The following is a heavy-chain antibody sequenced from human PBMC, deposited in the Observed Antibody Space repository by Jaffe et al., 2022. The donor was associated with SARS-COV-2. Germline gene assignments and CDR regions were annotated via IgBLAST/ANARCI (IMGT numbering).Heavy chain of an antibody. CDR3: ASRYQYCSGGSCYRSPDYYYGMDV. CDR2: IYSGGST. D-gene: IGHD2-15*01. V-gene: IGHV3-53*01. Sequence: EVQLVESGGGLIQPGGSLRLSCAASGFTVSSNYMSWVRQAPGKGLEWVSVIYSGGSTYYADSVKGRFTISRDNSKNTLYLQMNSLRAEDTAVYYCASRYQYCSGGSCYRSPDYYYGMDVWGQGTTVTVSS. CDR1: GFTVSSNY. J-gene: IGHJ6*02.